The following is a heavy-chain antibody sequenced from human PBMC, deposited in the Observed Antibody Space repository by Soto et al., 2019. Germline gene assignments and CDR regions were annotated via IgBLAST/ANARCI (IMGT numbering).Heavy chain of an antibody. D-gene: IGHD1-26*01. J-gene: IGHJ5*02. V-gene: IGHV1-58*01. CDR3: AADQDSGSYQA. CDR1: GFTFTSSA. Sequence: QMQLVQSGPEVKKPGTSVKVSCKASGFTFTSSAVQWVRQARGQRLEWIGWIVVGSGNTNYAQKFQERVTITRDMSTSPAYMELSSLRSEDTAVYYWAADQDSGSYQAWGQGTLVTVSS. CDR2: IVVGSGNT.